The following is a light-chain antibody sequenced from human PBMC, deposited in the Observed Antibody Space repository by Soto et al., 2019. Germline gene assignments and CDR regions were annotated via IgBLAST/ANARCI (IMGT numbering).Light chain of an antibody. CDR1: QSVSSN. Sequence: EIVMTQSPATLPVSPGERATLSCRASQSVSSNLAWYQQKPGQAPRLLIYDTSTRATGVPARFSGSGSGTDFTLTISSLQPEDFATYYCLQHTNFPLTFGQGTRLEIK. J-gene: IGKJ5*01. CDR2: DTS. CDR3: LQHTNFPLT. V-gene: IGKV3-15*01.